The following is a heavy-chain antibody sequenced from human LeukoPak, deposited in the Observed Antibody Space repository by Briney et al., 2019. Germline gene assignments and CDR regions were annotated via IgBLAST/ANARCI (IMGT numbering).Heavy chain of an antibody. J-gene: IGHJ5*02. CDR3: ARSSGYLFDP. D-gene: IGHD3-22*01. V-gene: IGHV4-39*01. CDR1: GGSISSSSYY. Sequence: SETLSLTCTVSGGSISSSSYYWGWIRQPPGKGLEWIGSIYYSGSTYYNPSLKSRVSISVDTSKNQFSLKLSSVSAADTAVYYCARSSGYLFDPWGQGTLVTVSS. CDR2: IYYSGST.